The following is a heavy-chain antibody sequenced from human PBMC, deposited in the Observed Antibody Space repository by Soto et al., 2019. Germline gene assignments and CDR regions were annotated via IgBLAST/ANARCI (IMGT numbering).Heavy chain of an antibody. V-gene: IGHV3-23*01. CDR3: QGVPW. J-gene: IGHJ4*02. CDR1: GFTFSNYA. D-gene: IGHD1-26*01. Sequence: PGGSLRLSCAASGFTFSNYAMSWVRQAPGKGLEWVSSISGSGGSTNYADSVKGRFTISRDNSKNTLYLQMNSLRVDDTAVYYCQGVPWGGQGTLVTVSS. CDR2: ISGSGGST.